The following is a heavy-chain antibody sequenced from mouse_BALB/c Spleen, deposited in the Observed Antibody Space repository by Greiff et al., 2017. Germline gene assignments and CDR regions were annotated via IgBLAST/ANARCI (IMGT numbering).Heavy chain of an antibody. J-gene: IGHJ2*01. V-gene: IGHV3-6*02. CDR1: GYSITSGYY. CDR3: ARDHYYYGSSYLDY. CDR2: ISYDGSN. D-gene: IGHD1-1*01. Sequence: EVKLMESGPGLVKPSQSLSLTCSVTGYSITSGYYWNWIRQFPGNKLEWMGYISYDGSNNYNPSLKNRISITRDTSKNQFFLKLNSVTTEDTATYYCARDHYYYGSSYLDYWGQGTTLTVSS.